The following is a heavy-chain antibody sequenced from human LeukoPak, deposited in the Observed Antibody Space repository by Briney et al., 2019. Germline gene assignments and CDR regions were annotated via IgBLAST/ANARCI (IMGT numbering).Heavy chain of an antibody. Sequence: GGSLRLSCTASGFTFSCCGIHWVRQAPGKGLEWVTFVRNDGSDKYYADSVKGRFTISRDNAKNSLYLQMNSLRAEDTAVYYCARVDSGWDLDYWGQGTLVTVSS. CDR2: VRNDGSDK. CDR1: GFTFSCCG. J-gene: IGHJ4*02. V-gene: IGHV3-30*02. D-gene: IGHD6-19*01. CDR3: ARVDSGWDLDY.